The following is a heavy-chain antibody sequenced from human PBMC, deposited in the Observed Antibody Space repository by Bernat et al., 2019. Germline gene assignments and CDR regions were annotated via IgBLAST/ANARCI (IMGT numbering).Heavy chain of an antibody. J-gene: IGHJ4*02. D-gene: IGHD3-3*01. CDR3: ARSRNDGYYDFWCGYRYYFDY. Sequence: QVQLVESGGGVVQPGRSLRLSCAASGFTFSSYAMHWVRQAPGKGLEWVAVISYDGSNKYYADSVKGRFTISRDNSKNTLYLQMNSLRAEDTAVYYCARSRNDGYYDFWCGYRYYFDYWGQGTLVTVSS. CDR1: GFTFSSYA. V-gene: IGHV3-30-3*01. CDR2: ISYDGSNK.